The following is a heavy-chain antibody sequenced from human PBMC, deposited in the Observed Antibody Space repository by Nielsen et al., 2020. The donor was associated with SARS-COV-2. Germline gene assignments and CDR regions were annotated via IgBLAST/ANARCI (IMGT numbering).Heavy chain of an antibody. CDR1: GFTFTSYY. CDR3: ARTDLGESYGMDV. CDR2: INPSGGST. V-gene: IGHV1-46*01. J-gene: IGHJ6*02. Sequence: GESLKISCAASGFTFTSYYMHWVRQAPGQGLEWMGIINPSGGSTSYAQKFQGRVTMTRDTSTSTVYMELSSLRSEDTAVYYCARTDLGESYGMDVWGQGTTVTVSS.